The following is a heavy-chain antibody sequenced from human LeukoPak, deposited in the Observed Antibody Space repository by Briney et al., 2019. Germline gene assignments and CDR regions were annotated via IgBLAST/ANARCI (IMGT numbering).Heavy chain of an antibody. J-gene: IGHJ4*02. Sequence: GESLRLSCAASGFSFRSYSMDWVRQAPGKGLEWVSSITGSSSYISYADSVKGRFTISRDNAENSLFLQMNSLRPEDTAVYFCARDRLEGGETFDSWGQGTLVTVSS. V-gene: IGHV3-21*01. D-gene: IGHD1-1*01. CDR3: ARDRLEGGETFDS. CDR1: GFSFRSYS. CDR2: ITGSSSYI.